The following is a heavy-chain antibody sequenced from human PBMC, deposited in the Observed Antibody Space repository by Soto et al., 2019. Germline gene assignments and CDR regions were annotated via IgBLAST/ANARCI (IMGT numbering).Heavy chain of an antibody. Sequence: GGSLRLSCAASGFTFSSYAMSWVRQAPGKGLEWVSVISGSDDSTYYADSVKGRFTISRDNSKNTLYLQMNSLRAEDTAVYYCTKRSSSSTFDYCDQAPLVTVSS. V-gene: IGHV3-23*01. CDR2: ISGSDDST. CDR1: GFTFSSYA. CDR3: TKRSSSSTFDY. J-gene: IGHJ4*02. D-gene: IGHD6-6*01.